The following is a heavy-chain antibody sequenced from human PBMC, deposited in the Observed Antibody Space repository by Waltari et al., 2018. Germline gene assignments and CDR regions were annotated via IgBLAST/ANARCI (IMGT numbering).Heavy chain of an antibody. CDR1: GGTFSSYA. D-gene: IGHD3-16*02. CDR3: ALARSDYIWGSYRPEYFQH. J-gene: IGHJ1*01. Sequence: QVQLVQSGAEVKKPGSSVKVSCKASGGTFSSYAISWVRQAPGQGLEWMGRIIPIVGTANYAQKFQGRVTITADKSTSTAYMELSSLRSEDTAVYYCALARSDYIWGSYRPEYFQHWGQGTLVTVSS. CDR2: IIPIVGTA. V-gene: IGHV1-69*08.